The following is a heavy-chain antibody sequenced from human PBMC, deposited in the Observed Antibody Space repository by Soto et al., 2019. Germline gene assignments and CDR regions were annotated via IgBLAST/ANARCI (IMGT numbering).Heavy chain of an antibody. CDR2: ISSSGSYT. V-gene: IGHV3-11*06. J-gene: IGHJ6*02. CDR1: GFKFSDYH. Sequence: QVQLVQSGGGLVKPGGSLRLSCAASGFKFSDYHMSWIRQAQGKGLEWISYISSSGSYTTYTDSVKGRFTISRDNARSSLYLQMDGLRGEDTAVYYCACVAPTIFGAQFHHNLVDVWGQGTTVTVAS. CDR3: ACVAPTIFGAQFHHNLVDV. D-gene: IGHD3-3*01.